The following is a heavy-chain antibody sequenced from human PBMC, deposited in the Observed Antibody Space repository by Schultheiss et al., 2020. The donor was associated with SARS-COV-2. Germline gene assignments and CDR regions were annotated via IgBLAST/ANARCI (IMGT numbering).Heavy chain of an antibody. V-gene: IGHV3-48*04. CDR1: GFTFSSYS. CDR3: ARDPNDFWSGKDYYYYMDV. Sequence: GGSLRLSCAASGFTFSSYSMNWVRQAPGKGLEWVSYISSSGSTIYYADSVKGRFTIPRDNAKNSLYLQMNSLRAEDTAVYYCARDPNDFWSGKDYYYYMDVWGKGTTVTVSS. D-gene: IGHD3-3*01. CDR2: ISSSGSTI. J-gene: IGHJ6*03.